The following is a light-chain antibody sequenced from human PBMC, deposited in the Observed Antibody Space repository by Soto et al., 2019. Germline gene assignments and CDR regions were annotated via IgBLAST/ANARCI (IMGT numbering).Light chain of an antibody. CDR2: DAS. Sequence: DIQMTQSPSTLSASVRDRVTITCRASQSIGSWLAWYQQKPGKAPKLLIYDASNLETGVPSRFSGSGSGTDFTFTISSLQPEDIATYYCQQYDNLPVTFGPGTKVDIK. V-gene: IGKV1-33*01. CDR3: QQYDNLPVT. J-gene: IGKJ3*01. CDR1: QSIGSW.